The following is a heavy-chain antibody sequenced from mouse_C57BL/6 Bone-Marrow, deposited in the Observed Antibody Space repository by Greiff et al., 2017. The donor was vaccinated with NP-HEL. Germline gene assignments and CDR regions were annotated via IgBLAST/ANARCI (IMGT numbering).Heavy chain of an antibody. V-gene: IGHV1-64*01. CDR1: GYTFTSYW. Sequence: QVQLKQPGAELVKPGASVKLSCKASGYTFTSYWMHWVKQRPGQGLEWIGMIHPNSGSTNYNEKFKSKATLTVDKSSSTAYMQLSSLTSEDSAVYYCALITTGFDYWGQGTTLTVSS. J-gene: IGHJ2*01. CDR3: ALITTGFDY. D-gene: IGHD1-1*01. CDR2: IHPNSGST.